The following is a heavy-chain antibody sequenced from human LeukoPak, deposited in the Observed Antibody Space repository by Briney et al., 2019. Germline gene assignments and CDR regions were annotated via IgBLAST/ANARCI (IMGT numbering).Heavy chain of an antibody. Sequence: GASVKVSCKASGYTFTSYDINWVRQATGQGLEWMGWMNPNSGNTGYAQKFQGRVTMTRNTSISTAYMELSSLRSEDTAVYYCARGYYYDSSGPTPPGYWGQGTLVTVSS. D-gene: IGHD3-22*01. CDR3: ARGYYYDSSGPTPPGY. CDR2: MNPNSGNT. J-gene: IGHJ4*02. CDR1: GYTFTSYD. V-gene: IGHV1-8*01.